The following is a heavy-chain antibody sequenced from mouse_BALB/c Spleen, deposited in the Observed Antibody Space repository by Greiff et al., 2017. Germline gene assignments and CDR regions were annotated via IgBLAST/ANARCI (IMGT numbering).Heavy chain of an antibody. D-gene: IGHD1-1*01. CDR2: IDPENGNT. J-gene: IGHJ4*01. CDR3: ARFTTVVPYYAMDY. Sequence: EVKVEESGAELVRPGALVKLSCKASGFNIKDYYMHWVKQRPEQGLEWIGWIDPENGNTIYDPKFQGKASITADTSSNTAYLQLSSLTSEDTAVYYCARFTTVVPYYAMDYWGQGTSVTVSS. CDR1: GFNIKDYY. V-gene: IGHV14-1*02.